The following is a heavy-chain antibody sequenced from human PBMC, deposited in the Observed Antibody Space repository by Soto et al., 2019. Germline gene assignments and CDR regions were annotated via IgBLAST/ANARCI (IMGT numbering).Heavy chain of an antibody. J-gene: IGHJ4*02. Sequence: EVQLVESGGVLVKPGGSLRLSCAASGFTFNDAWMSWVRQAPGKGLEWVGRSKSKTDGGTTDYAAPVKGRFIISRDDSKNTLFLQVNSLKTEDTAVYYCTTRIPGTIGFDHWGQGTLVTVSS. CDR3: TTRIPGTIGFDH. CDR2: SKSKTDGGTT. CDR1: GFTFNDAW. V-gene: IGHV3-15*01. D-gene: IGHD1-20*01.